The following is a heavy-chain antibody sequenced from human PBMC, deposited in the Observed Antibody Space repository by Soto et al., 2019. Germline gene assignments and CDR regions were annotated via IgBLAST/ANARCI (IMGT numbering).Heavy chain of an antibody. CDR3: ARERRNYYGSGRGQKAFDI. Sequence: PSETLSLTCAVYGGSFSGYYWSWIRQPPGKGLEWIGEINHSGSTNYNPSLKSRVTISVDTSKNQFSLKLSSVTAADTAVYYCARERRNYYGSGRGQKAFDIWGQGTMVTVSS. CDR2: INHSGST. CDR1: GGSFSGYY. D-gene: IGHD3-10*01. V-gene: IGHV4-34*01. J-gene: IGHJ3*02.